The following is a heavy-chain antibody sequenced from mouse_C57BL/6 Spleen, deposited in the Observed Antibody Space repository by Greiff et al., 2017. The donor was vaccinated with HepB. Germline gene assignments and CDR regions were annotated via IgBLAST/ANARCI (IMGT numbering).Heavy chain of an antibody. CDR3: ARGYGSRKGYFDV. CDR2: IYPGSGNT. CDR1: GYSFTSYY. D-gene: IGHD1-1*01. J-gene: IGHJ1*03. V-gene: IGHV1-66*01. Sequence: QVQLQQSGPELVKPGASVKISCKASGYSFTSYYIHWVKQRPGQGLEWIGWIYPGSGNTKYNEKFKGKATLTADKSSSTAYMQLSSLTSEDSAVYYCARGYGSRKGYFDVWGTGTTVTVSS.